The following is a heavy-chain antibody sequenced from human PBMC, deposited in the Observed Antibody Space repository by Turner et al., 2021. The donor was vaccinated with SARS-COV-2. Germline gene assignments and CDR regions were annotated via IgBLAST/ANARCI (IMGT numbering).Heavy chain of an antibody. CDR1: GYTFPTYW. CDR3: ARQEVPSISIDY. V-gene: IGHV5-51*01. CDR2: IYPDDSDT. D-gene: IGHD6-13*01. Sequence: EVQLVQSGAEVKKPGESLKISCKASGYTFPTYWIAWVRQRPGKGLEWMGIIYPDDSDTRYSPSFQGQVTLSADKSINTTYLQWSTLRASDTAMYYCARQEVPSISIDYWGQGSLVTVSP. J-gene: IGHJ4*02.